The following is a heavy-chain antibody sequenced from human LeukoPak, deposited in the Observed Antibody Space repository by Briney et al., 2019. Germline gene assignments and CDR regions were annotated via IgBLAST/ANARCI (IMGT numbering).Heavy chain of an antibody. J-gene: IGHJ4*02. CDR1: GFTFSDHY. CDR3: ARSYYDILPGYYKWFDY. V-gene: IGHV3-72*01. CDR2: TRNKANNYTT. Sequence: GGSLRLSCAASGFTFSDHYMDWVRQAPGKGLEWVGRTRNKANNYTTEYAASVKGRFTISRDDSKKSLYLQMNSLKTEDTAVYYCARSYYDILPGYYKWFDYWGQGTLVTVSS. D-gene: IGHD3-9*01.